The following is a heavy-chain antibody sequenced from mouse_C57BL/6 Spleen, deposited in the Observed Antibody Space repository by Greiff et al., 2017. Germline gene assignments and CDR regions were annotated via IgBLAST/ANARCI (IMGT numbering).Heavy chain of an antibody. J-gene: IGHJ1*03. CDR2: ISGGGGNT. D-gene: IGHD1-1*01. CDR3: ARPGFITTVVADWYFDV. CDR1: GFTFSSYT. Sequence: EVQRVESGGGLVKPGGSLKLSCAASGFTFSSYTMSWVRQTPEKRLEWVATISGGGGNTYYPDSVKGRFTISRDNAKNTLYLQMSSLRSEDTALYYCARPGFITTVVADWYFDVWGTGTTVTVSS. V-gene: IGHV5-9*01.